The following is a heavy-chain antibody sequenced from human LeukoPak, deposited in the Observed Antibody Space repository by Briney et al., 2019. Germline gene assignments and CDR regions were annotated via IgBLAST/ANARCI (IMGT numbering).Heavy chain of an antibody. Sequence: ASVKVSCKGSGGTFSSYAISWVRQAPGQGLEWMGGIIPIFGTANYAQKFQGRVTITADESTSTAYMELSSLRSEDTAVYYCARVRHYDLNWFDPWGQGTLVTVSS. CDR2: IIPIFGTA. CDR1: GGTFSSYA. V-gene: IGHV1-69*13. J-gene: IGHJ5*02. D-gene: IGHD3-3*01. CDR3: ARVRHYDLNWFDP.